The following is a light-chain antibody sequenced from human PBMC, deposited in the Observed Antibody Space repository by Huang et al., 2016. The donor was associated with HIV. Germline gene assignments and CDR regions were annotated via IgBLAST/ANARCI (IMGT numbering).Light chain of an antibody. Sequence: DIVMTQSPLSLAVTPGEPASISCRSSQSLLHTYKYNYFDWYVQKPGQSPQLLIFLASRRASGVPDRFSGSGSGTDFTLKISRVEAEDVGVYYCMQALQTPWTFGQGTKVEIK. CDR2: LAS. J-gene: IGKJ1*01. CDR3: MQALQTPWT. CDR1: QSLLHTYKYNY. V-gene: IGKV2-28*01.